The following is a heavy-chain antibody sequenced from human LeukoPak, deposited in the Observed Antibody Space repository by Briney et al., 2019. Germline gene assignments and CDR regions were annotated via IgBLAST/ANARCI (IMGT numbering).Heavy chain of an antibody. CDR2: IYTRGST. J-gene: IGHJ6*03. Sequence: SSETLSLTCTVSSGSISSYYWSWIRQPAGKGLEWIGRIYTRGSTNYNPSLKSRVTISVDTSKNQFSLKLSSVTAADTAVYYCARGRTTSYYYYMDVWGKGTTVTVSS. D-gene: IGHD4-11*01. CDR1: SGSISSYY. CDR3: ARGRTTSYYYYMDV. V-gene: IGHV4-4*07.